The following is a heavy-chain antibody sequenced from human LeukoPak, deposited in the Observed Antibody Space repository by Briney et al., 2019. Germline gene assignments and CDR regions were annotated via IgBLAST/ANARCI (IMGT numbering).Heavy chain of an antibody. CDR2: ISSSSSYI. D-gene: IGHD3-3*01. CDR1: GFTFSSYS. V-gene: IGHV3-21*01. CDR3: AREDYDFWSGYYSKVNFDY. Sequence: GGSLRLSCAASGFTFSSYSMNWVRQAPGKGLEWVSSISSSSSYIYYADSVKGRFTISRDNAKNSLYLQVNSLRAEDTAMYYCAREDYDFWSGYYSKVNFDYWGQGTLVAVSS. J-gene: IGHJ4*02.